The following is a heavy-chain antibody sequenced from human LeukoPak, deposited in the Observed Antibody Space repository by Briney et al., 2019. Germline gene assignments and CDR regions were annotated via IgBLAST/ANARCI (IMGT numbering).Heavy chain of an antibody. CDR1: GYTFTSYG. CDR2: INPNSGGT. D-gene: IGHD3-10*01. Sequence: ASVKVSCKASGYTFTSYGISWVRQAPGQGLEWMGWINPNSGGTNYAQKFQGRVTMTRDTSISTAYMELSRLRSDDTAVYYCARDALPPYYGSGSTIDYWGQGTLVTVSS. V-gene: IGHV1-2*02. CDR3: ARDALPPYYGSGSTIDY. J-gene: IGHJ4*02.